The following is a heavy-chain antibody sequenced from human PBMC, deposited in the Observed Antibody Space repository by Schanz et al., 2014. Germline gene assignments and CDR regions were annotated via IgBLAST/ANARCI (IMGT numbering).Heavy chain of an antibody. J-gene: IGHJ4*02. Sequence: QVQLVQSGAEVKKPGASVKVSCKASGYTFTIYSMHWVRQAPGQGLEWMGWVSPYNGNTNYAPRLQDRVTMTTDTSASTAYMELRSLTSDDTAVYFCARGHLGYQLLYSVDSWGQGTLXTVSS. V-gene: IGHV1-18*04. CDR3: ARGHLGYQLLYSVDS. D-gene: IGHD2-2*02. CDR1: GYTFTIYS. CDR2: VSPYNGNT.